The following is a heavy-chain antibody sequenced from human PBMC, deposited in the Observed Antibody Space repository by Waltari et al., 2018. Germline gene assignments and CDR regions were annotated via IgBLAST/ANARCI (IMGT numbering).Heavy chain of an antibody. CDR1: RGSSSSYY. V-gene: IGHV4-59*08. CDR3: ARSRLLNYDFWTHMGWFDP. CDR2: IYYSGST. J-gene: IGHJ5*02. D-gene: IGHD3-3*01. Sequence: QVQLQESGPGLVKPSETLSLTCTVSRGSSSSYYWSWIRKPPGKVLVWIGYIYYSGSTNYNPSLKSRVTISVDTSKNQFSLKLSSVTAADTAVYYCARSRLLNYDFWTHMGWFDPWGQGTLVTVSS.